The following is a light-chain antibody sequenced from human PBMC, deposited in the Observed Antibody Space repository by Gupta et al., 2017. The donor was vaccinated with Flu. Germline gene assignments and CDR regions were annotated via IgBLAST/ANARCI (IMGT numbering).Light chain of an antibody. J-gene: IGKJ4*01. Sequence: IQMTQSPSFLSASVGQRVTITCRASQAIDSDLAWYQQKPGEVPKLLIYGASILHSGVPSRFSGSQSEADYTLTISILHPEDIATYFCQKDGGAPFTFGGGTKVEIK. CDR1: QAIDSD. CDR3: QKDGGAPFT. V-gene: IGKV1-27*01. CDR2: GAS.